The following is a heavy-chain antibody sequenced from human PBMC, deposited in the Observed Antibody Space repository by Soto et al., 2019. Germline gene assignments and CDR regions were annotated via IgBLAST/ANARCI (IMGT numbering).Heavy chain of an antibody. Sequence: RLSCAASGFTFSSYAMHWVRQAPGKGLEWVAVISYDGSNKYYADSVKSRFTIFRDNSKNTLYLQMNSLRAEDTAVYYCARDANYYDSSGPVLYWGQGTLVTVSS. D-gene: IGHD3-22*01. CDR2: ISYDGSNK. J-gene: IGHJ4*02. CDR1: GFTFSSYA. CDR3: ARDANYYDSSGPVLY. V-gene: IGHV3-30-3*01.